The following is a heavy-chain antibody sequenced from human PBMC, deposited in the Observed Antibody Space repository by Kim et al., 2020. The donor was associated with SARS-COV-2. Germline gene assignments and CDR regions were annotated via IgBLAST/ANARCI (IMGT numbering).Heavy chain of an antibody. D-gene: IGHD3-16*01. Sequence: GGSLRLSCAASGFTFSSYSMNWVRQAPGKGLEWVSYISSSSSTIYYADSVKGRFTISRDNAKNSLYLQMNSLRDEDTAVYYCARDNYDYIWGSYVGQPIDYWGQGTLVTVSS. V-gene: IGHV3-48*02. CDR3: ARDNYDYIWGSYVGQPIDY. J-gene: IGHJ4*02. CDR1: GFTFSSYS. CDR2: ISSSSSTI.